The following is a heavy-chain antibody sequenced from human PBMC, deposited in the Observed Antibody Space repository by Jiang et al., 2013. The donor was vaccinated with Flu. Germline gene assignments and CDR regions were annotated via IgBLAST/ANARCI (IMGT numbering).Heavy chain of an antibody. J-gene: IGHJ4*02. D-gene: IGHD3-22*01. Sequence: VRLSCAASGFTFSSYSMNWVRQAPGKGLEWVSSISSSSSYIYYADSVKGRFTISRDNAKNSLYLQMNSLRAEDTAVYYCARGDSSGYNSYYFDYWGQGTLVTVSS. CDR3: ARGDSSGYNSYYFDY. CDR1: GFTFSSYS. V-gene: IGHV3-21*01. CDR2: ISSSSSYI.